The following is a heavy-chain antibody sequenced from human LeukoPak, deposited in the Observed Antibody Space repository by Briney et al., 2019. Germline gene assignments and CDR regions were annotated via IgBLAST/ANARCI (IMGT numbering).Heavy chain of an antibody. CDR3: VRANFLYCSSTTCLFDY. V-gene: IGHV1-2*02. CDR2: INPNDGGT. D-gene: IGHD2-2*01. CDR1: GYTFTDYY. J-gene: IGHJ4*02. Sequence: ASVKVSCKASGYTFTDYYMHWVRQAPGQGFEWMGWINPNDGGTNYAQKFQGRVTMTRDTSISTAHMEVSRLRSDDTAVYYCVRANFLYCSSTTCLFDYWGQGTLVTVSS.